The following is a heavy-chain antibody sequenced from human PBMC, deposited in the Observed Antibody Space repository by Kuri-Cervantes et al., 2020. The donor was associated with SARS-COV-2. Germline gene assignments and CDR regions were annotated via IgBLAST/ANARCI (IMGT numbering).Heavy chain of an antibody. V-gene: IGHV1-69*13. D-gene: IGHD1-26*01. J-gene: IGHJ4*02. Sequence: SVKVSCKASGGTFSSYAISWVRQAPGQGLEWMGGIIPIFGTANYAQKFQGRVTITADESTSTAYMELSSLRSEDTAVYYCARDAKRGGGATTRFDYWGQGTLVTVSS. CDR3: ARDAKRGGGATTRFDY. CDR2: IIPIFGTA. CDR1: GGTFSSYA.